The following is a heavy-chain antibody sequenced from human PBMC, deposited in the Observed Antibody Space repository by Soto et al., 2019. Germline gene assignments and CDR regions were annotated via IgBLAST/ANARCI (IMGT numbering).Heavy chain of an antibody. Sequence: VASVKVSCKASGGTFSSYAISWVRQAPGQGLEWMGGIIPIFGTANYAQKFQGRVTITADESTSTAYLELSRLRFDDAAVYFCARERYQVISDGMDVWGQGTTVTVSS. D-gene: IGHD2-2*01. V-gene: IGHV1-69*13. CDR3: ARERYQVISDGMDV. CDR1: GGTFSSYA. CDR2: IIPIFGTA. J-gene: IGHJ6*02.